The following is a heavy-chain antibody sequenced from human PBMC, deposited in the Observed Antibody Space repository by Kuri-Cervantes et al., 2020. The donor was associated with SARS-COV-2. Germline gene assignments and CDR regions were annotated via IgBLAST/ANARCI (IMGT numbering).Heavy chain of an antibody. D-gene: IGHD4-17*01. CDR2: ISSSSSYI. J-gene: IGHJ4*02. CDR3: ARDHGDYYFDY. V-gene: IGHV3-21*01. Sequence: GESLKISCAASGFTFSSYSMNWVRQAPGKGLEWVSSISSSSSYIYYADSVKGRFTISRDNAKNSLYLQMNSLRAEDTAVYYCARDHGDYYFDYWGQGTLVTSPQ. CDR1: GFTFSSYS.